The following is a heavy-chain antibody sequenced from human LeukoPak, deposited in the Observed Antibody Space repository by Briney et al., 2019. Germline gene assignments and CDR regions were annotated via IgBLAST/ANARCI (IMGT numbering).Heavy chain of an antibody. D-gene: IGHD6-19*01. CDR3: ARVSDNDGWYGVYYFDF. J-gene: IGHJ4*02. V-gene: IGHV4-4*02. CDR1: GGSITSNNW. Sequence: PSETLSLTCSVSGGSITSNNWWSWVRQTPGKGLEWIGEIYYSGSTNLNPSLKSRVIMSVDKSKNQFSLKFRSMTAAATAVYYCARVSDNDGWYGVYYFDFWGQGTRVTVSS. CDR2: IYYSGST.